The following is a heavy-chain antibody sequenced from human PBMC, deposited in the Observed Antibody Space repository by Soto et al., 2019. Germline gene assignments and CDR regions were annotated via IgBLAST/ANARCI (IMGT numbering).Heavy chain of an antibody. V-gene: IGHV4-59*08. J-gene: IGHJ4*02. CDR2: IYYSGST. Sequence: SETLSLTCTVSGGSISSYYWSWIRQPPGKGLEWIGYIYYSGSTNYNPSLKSRVTISVDTSKNQFSLKLNSMTAADTAVYYCARHNYGSGSTYFDYWGQGSLVIVSS. CDR1: GGSISSYY. CDR3: ARHNYGSGSTYFDY. D-gene: IGHD3-10*01.